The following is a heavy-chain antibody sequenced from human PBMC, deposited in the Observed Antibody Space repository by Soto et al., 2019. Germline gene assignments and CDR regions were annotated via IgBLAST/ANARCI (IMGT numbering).Heavy chain of an antibody. Sequence: PGGSLRLSCAASGFTFSTYGMHWVRQAPGKGPQWVAVISFDGSNKYYADSVKGRFTISRDNSKHTLYLQMNSLRAEYTAVYYCAKVAYDSSGFFGWGQGTLVTVSS. CDR3: AKVAYDSSGFFG. J-gene: IGHJ4*02. D-gene: IGHD3-22*01. CDR1: GFTFSTYG. CDR2: ISFDGSNK. V-gene: IGHV3-30*18.